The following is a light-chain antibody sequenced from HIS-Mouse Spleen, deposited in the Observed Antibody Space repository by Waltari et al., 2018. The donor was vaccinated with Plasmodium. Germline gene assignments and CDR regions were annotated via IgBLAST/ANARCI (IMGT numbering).Light chain of an antibody. CDR2: EDS. V-gene: IGLV3-10*01. CDR3: YSTDSSGNHRV. J-gene: IGLJ3*02. Sequence: SYELTQPPSVSVSPGQTARITCSGDALPKKYAYWYQQKSGQASVLVIYEDSNRPSGTPGRFACSSSGTMATLTISGAQVEDEADYYCYSTDSSGNHRVFGGGTKLTVL. CDR1: ALPKKY.